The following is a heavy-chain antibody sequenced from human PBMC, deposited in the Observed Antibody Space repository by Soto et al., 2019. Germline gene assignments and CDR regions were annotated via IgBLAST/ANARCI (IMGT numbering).Heavy chain of an antibody. D-gene: IGHD5-18*01. CDR2: IYYSGST. J-gene: IGHJ6*03. CDR3: ARVPPWDTTTRKHYYYMDV. Sequence: QVQLQESGPGLVKPAETLSLTCTVSGGSVSSYYWSWIRQPPEKGLERIGYIYYSGSTNYNPSLKSRVTISVDTSNIQFSLKLCSVTTADTALYYCARVPPWDTTTRKHYYYMDVWGKGTTVNVSS. CDR1: GGSVSSYY. V-gene: IGHV4-59*02.